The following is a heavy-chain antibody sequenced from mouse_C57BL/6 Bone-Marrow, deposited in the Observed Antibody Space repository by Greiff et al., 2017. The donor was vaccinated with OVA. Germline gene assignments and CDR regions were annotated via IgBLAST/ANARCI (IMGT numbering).Heavy chain of an antibody. CDR1: DSAVSPIAY. Sequence: QVQLQQSGSELRSPGSSVKLSCKDFDSAVSPIAYMSWVRQKPGHGFEWIGGILPSIGRTIYGEKFEDKAPMDADTSSNTSYWALNRPTSDDSVIYDGASADYDGISYAMDYWGQGTSVTVSS. CDR2: ILPSIGRT. CDR3: ASADYDGISYAMDY. J-gene: IGHJ4*01. D-gene: IGHD2-4*01. V-gene: IGHV15-2*01.